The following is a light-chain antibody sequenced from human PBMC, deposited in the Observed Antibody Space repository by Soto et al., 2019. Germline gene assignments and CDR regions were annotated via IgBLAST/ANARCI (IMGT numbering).Light chain of an antibody. CDR1: SSDVGGYNY. Sequence: QSALTQPASVSGSPGQSITISCTGTSSDVGGYNYVSWYQQHPGKAPKLMIYDVSNRPSGVSNRVSGSKSGNTASLTISGVQAEYEADYYCSSYPSSSTLVFGGGTKLTVL. CDR3: SSYPSSSTLV. J-gene: IGLJ2*01. CDR2: DVS. V-gene: IGLV2-14*01.